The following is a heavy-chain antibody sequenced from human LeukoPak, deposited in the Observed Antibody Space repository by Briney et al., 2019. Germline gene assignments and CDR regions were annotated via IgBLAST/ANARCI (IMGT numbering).Heavy chain of an antibody. CDR2: ISSSSSTI. Sequence: PGGSLRLSCAASGFTFSSYSMNWVRQAPGKGLEWVSYISSSSSTIYYADSVKGRFTISRDNAKNSLYLQMNSLRAEDTAVYYCARAVRIAAAGPNEDYWGQGTLVTVSS. V-gene: IGHV3-48*04. J-gene: IGHJ4*02. CDR3: ARAVRIAAAGPNEDY. D-gene: IGHD6-13*01. CDR1: GFTFSSYS.